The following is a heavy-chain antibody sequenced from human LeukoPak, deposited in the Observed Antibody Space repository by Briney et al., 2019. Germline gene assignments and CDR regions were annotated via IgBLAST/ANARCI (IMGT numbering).Heavy chain of an antibody. CDR3: ANVGANYYYYYGMDV. CDR2: ISGSGGST. Sequence: PGGSLRLSCAASGFTFSSYAMSWVRQAPGKGLEWVSAISGSGGSTYYADSAKGRFTISRDNSKNTLYLQMNSLRAEDTAVYYCANVGANYYYYYGMDVWGQGTTVTVSS. J-gene: IGHJ6*02. D-gene: IGHD1-26*01. CDR1: GFTFSSYA. V-gene: IGHV3-23*01.